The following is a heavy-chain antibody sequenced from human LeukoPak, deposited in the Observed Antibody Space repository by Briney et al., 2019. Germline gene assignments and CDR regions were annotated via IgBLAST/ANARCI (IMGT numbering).Heavy chain of an antibody. V-gene: IGHV4-34*01. J-gene: IGHJ6*02. CDR3: ARGITIFGVVTYYYYYGMDV. Sequence: SETLSLTCAVYGGSFSGYYWSWIRQPPGKGLEWIGEINHSGSTNYNPSLKSRVTISVDTSKNQFSLKLSSVTAADTAVYYCARGITIFGVVTYYYYYGMDVWGPGTTVTVSS. CDR2: INHSGST. CDR1: GGSFSGYY. D-gene: IGHD3-3*01.